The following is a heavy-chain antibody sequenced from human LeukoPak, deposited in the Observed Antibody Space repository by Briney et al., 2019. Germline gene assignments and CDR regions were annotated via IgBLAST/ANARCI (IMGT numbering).Heavy chain of an antibody. V-gene: IGHV3-30-3*01. Sequence: GGSLRLSCAASGFTFSSYAMHWVRQAPGKGLEWVAVISYDGSNKYYADSVKGRFTISRDNSKNTLYLQMNSLRAEDTAVYYCAKSRSIVVVTAMIDWGQGTLVTVSS. CDR3: AKSRSIVVVTAMID. CDR1: GFTFSSYA. D-gene: IGHD2-21*02. CDR2: ISYDGSNK. J-gene: IGHJ4*02.